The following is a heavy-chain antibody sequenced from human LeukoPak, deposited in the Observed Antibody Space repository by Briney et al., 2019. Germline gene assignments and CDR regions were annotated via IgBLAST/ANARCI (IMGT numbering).Heavy chain of an antibody. D-gene: IGHD1-26*01. CDR1: GFTFSSYW. CDR2: ISSDGSST. V-gene: IGHV3-74*01. J-gene: IGHJ4*02. CDR3: ARGYSGTYRLDY. Sequence: GGSLRLSCAASGFTFSSYWMHWVRQPPGKGLVWVSRISSDGSSTTYADSVKGRFTISRDNAKNTLFLQMNNLRAEDTAVYYCARGYSGTYRLDYWGRGTLVTVSS.